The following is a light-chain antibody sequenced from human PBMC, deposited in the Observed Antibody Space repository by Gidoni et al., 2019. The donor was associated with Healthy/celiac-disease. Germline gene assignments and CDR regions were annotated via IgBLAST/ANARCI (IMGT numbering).Light chain of an antibody. CDR1: QSLLHSNGYNY. Sequence: DIVMTQSPLYLPVTPGEPASISCRSSQSLLHSNGYNYLDWYLQKPGQSPQLLIYLCSNRASGVPDRFSGSGSGTDFTLKISRVEAEDVGVYYCMQALQTPYTFGQGTKLEIK. J-gene: IGKJ2*01. CDR2: LCS. V-gene: IGKV2-28*01. CDR3: MQALQTPYT.